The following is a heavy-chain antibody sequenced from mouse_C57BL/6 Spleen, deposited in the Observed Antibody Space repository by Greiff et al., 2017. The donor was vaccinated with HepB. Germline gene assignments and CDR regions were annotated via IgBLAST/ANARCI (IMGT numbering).Heavy chain of an antibody. CDR1: GYTFTSYW. Sequence: QVQLQQPGAELVKPGALVKVSCKASGYTFTSYWMHWVKQRPGQGLEWIGRIHPSDSDTNYNQKFKGKATLTVDKSSSTAHMQLSSLTSEDSAVYYCAISHYYGSSYNYYAMDYWGQGTSVTVSS. CDR3: AISHYYGSSYNYYAMDY. CDR2: IHPSDSDT. V-gene: IGHV1-74*01. J-gene: IGHJ4*01. D-gene: IGHD1-1*01.